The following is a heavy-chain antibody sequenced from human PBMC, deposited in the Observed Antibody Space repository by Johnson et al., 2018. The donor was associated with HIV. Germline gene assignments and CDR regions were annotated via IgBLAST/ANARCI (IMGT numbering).Heavy chain of an antibody. Sequence: VQLVESGGGLVQPGGSLRLSCAASGFNVSSNYMSWVRQAPGKGLEWVSVIYSGGNTYYADSVKGRFTISRDNSKNTLYLQMNSLRAEDTAVYYCARENYVLGAFDIWGQGTMVTVSS. CDR2: IYSGGNT. J-gene: IGHJ3*02. D-gene: IGHD1-7*01. V-gene: IGHV3-66*01. CDR3: ARENYVLGAFDI. CDR1: GFNVSSNY.